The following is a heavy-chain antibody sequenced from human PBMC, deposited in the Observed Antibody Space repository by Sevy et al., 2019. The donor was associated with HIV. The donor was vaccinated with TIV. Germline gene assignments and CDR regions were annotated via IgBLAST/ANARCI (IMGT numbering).Heavy chain of an antibody. CDR3: ASANYYDSSGYQIKYYYYGMDV. D-gene: IGHD3-22*01. CDR2: IYYSGST. CDR1: GGSISSYY. Sequence: SETLSLTCTVSGGSISSYYWSWIRQPPGKGLEWIGYIYYSGSTNYNPSLKSRVNISVDTSKNQFTLKLSSVTAGDTALYYCASANYYDSSGYQIKYYYYGMDVWGQGTTVTVSS. V-gene: IGHV4-59*01. J-gene: IGHJ6*02.